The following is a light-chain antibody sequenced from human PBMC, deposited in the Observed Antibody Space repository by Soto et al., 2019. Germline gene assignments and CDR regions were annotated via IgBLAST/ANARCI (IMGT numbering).Light chain of an antibody. V-gene: IGKV3-11*01. CDR3: QQRSDWPPL. J-gene: IGKJ4*01. CDR1: QSISSY. Sequence: EIVVTQSPATLSLSPGERATLSCRASQSISSYLAWYQQKPGQAPRLLIYDASKRATGIPARFSGSGSGTDFTLTISSLEPEDFAVYYCQQRSDWPPLFGGGTKVEIK. CDR2: DAS.